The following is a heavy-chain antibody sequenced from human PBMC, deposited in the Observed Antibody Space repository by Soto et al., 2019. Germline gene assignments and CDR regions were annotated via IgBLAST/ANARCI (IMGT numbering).Heavy chain of an antibody. CDR3: ARHGFYGDYSSNYFDP. D-gene: IGHD4-17*01. CDR1: GYXFSNWL. J-gene: IGHJ5*02. Sequence: EXLKIYYKSSGYXFSNWLIAWVRHIPGKGLEYMGIIYPSDSQTRYSPSFQGHVTISAEKSISTDYLQWSSLKASDTAIYYCARHGFYGDYSSNYFDPWGQGTLATVSS. V-gene: IGHV5-51*01. CDR2: IYPSDSQT.